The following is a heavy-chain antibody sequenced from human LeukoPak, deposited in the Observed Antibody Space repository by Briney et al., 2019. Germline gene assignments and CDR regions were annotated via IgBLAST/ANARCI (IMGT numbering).Heavy chain of an antibody. J-gene: IGHJ4*02. CDR1: GFTFSSYS. D-gene: IGHD1-20*01. CDR3: VLSITGTYDY. CDR2: ISSSSSYI. Sequence: GGSLRLSCAAYGFTFSSYSMNWVRQAPGKGLEWVSSISSSSSYIYYADSVKGRFTISRDNAKNSLYLQMNSLRAEDTSVYYCVLSITGTYDYWGQGTLVTVSS. V-gene: IGHV3-21*01.